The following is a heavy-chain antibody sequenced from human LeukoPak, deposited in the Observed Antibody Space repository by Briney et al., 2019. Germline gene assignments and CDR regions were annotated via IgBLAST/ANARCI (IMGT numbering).Heavy chain of an antibody. V-gene: IGHV1-46*02. J-gene: IGHJ4*02. Sequence: ASVKVSCKASGYTFNSSYMHWVRRAPGQGLEWMGIINPSDDSTRYAQKFQGRVTMTKDTSTNTVYMHLSSLSSDDTAVYYCARAYYESSAYRHAVYFDYWGQGTLVTVSS. D-gene: IGHD3-22*01. CDR1: GYTFNSSY. CDR2: INPSDDST. CDR3: ARAYYESSAYRHAVYFDY.